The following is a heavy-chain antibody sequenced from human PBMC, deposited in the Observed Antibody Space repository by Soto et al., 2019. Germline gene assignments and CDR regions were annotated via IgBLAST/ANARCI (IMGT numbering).Heavy chain of an antibody. V-gene: IGHV4-59*12. D-gene: IGHD1-26*01. J-gene: IGHJ4*02. CDR3: ARGLFSETHYSGGWYLFDY. CDR2: IYYSAST. Sequence: SGTLSLTCTVSGGSISSYYWSWIRQPPGKGLEWIGYIYYSASTNYSPSLKSRVTISVDTSNNEFFLELSSVTAADTAVYYCARGLFSETHYSGGWYLFDYWGQGTLVTVSS. CDR1: GGSISSYY.